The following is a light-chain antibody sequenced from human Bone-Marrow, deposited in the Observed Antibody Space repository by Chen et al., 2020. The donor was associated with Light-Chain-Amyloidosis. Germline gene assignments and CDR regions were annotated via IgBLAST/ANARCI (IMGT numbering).Light chain of an antibody. V-gene: IGLV3-21*02. J-gene: IGLJ3*02. Sequence: SYALTHPSSVSVAPGQTATMACGGNNIGSTSVHWYQQTPGQAPLLVVYDDSDRPSGIPERLSGSNSGNTATLTISRVEAGDEADYYCQVWDRSSDRPVFGGGTKLTVL. CDR3: QVWDRSSDRPV. CDR1: NIGSTS. CDR2: DDS.